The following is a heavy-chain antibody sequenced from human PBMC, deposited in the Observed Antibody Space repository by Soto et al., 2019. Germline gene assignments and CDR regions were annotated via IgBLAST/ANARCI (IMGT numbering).Heavy chain of an antibody. D-gene: IGHD1-1*01. V-gene: IGHV1-18*04. Sequence: SVKVSCKASGYTFTSYGISWVRQAPGQGLEWMGWISAYNGNTNYAQKLQGRVTMTTDTSTSTAYMEPRNLRSDDTAVYYCARVEQMERRNYYYGIDVWGQGSTFTVCS. CDR3: ARVEQMERRNYYYGIDV. CDR2: ISAYNGNT. CDR1: GYTFTSYG. J-gene: IGHJ6*02.